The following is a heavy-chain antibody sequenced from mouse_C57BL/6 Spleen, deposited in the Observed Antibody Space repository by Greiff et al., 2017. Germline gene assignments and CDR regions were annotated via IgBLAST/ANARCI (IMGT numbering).Heavy chain of an antibody. V-gene: IGHV1-54*01. CDR1: GYAFTNYL. CDR3: ARWSNYVRLDY. J-gene: IGHJ2*01. Sequence: VQLQQSGAELVRPGTSVKVSCKASGYAFTNYLIEWVKQRPGQGLEWIGVINPGSGGTNYNEKFKGKATLTADKSSSTAYMQLSSLTSEDSAVYFCARWSNYVRLDYWGQGTTLTVSS. CDR2: INPGSGGT. D-gene: IGHD2-5*01.